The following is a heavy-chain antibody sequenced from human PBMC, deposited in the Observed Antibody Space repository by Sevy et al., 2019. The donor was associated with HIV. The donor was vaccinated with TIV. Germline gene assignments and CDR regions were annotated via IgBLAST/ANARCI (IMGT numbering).Heavy chain of an antibody. CDR2: IVPKFGTA. V-gene: IGHV1-69*13. J-gene: IGHJ3*02. CDR1: GDTFNTYA. D-gene: IGHD3-3*01. Sequence: ASVKVSCKASGDTFNTYAIVWVREAPGQGLEWMGGIVPKFGTANYEQKFQGKVTMTADESTSTAYMELSSLRSEDTAVYYCARRGITIFGVLTFDIWGQGTTVTVSS. CDR3: ARRGITIFGVLTFDI.